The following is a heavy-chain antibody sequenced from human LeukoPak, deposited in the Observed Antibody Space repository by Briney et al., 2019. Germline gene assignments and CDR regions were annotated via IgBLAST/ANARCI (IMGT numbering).Heavy chain of an antibody. Sequence: GGSLRLSCETAGFTFSSYVMHWVRRTPGKGLVWVSRISHDGFISYADSVKGRFTISRDNAKNTLILQMNSLRAEDTAVYYCARGGQWEDFDYWGQGTLVTVSS. V-gene: IGHV3-74*01. J-gene: IGHJ4*02. CDR2: ISHDGFI. D-gene: IGHD1-26*01. CDR1: GFTFSSYV. CDR3: ARGGQWEDFDY.